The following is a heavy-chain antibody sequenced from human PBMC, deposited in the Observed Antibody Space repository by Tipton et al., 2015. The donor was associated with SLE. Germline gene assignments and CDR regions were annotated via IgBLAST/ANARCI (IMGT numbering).Heavy chain of an antibody. V-gene: IGHV4-38-2*02. CDR2: IYHSGRT. Sequence: TLSLTCTVSGYSISSGFYWGWVRQAPGKGLEWIGAIYHSGRTYYNPSLKSRVTISVDTSKNQFSLKLSSVTAADTAVYYCARAFLVWDFGSSPYYYYYGMDVWGQGTTVTVSS. J-gene: IGHJ6*02. CDR3: ARAFLVWDFGSSPYYYYYGMDV. D-gene: IGHD3-3*01. CDR1: GYSISSGFY.